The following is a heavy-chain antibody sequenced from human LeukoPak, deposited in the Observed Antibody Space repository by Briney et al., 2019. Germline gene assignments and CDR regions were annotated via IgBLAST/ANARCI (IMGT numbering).Heavy chain of an antibody. D-gene: IGHD3-10*01. CDR3: ARVRKLRTRGVMDPLDY. J-gene: IGHJ4*02. CDR2: IQQDGSEK. V-gene: IGHV3-7*01. Sequence: GGSLRLSCVASGFTFNYYWLTWVRQAPGKGLEWVANIQQDGSEKYYVDSVKGRFIISRDNAKNSLYLQMNSLRAEDTAVYYCARVRKLRTRGVMDPLDYWGQGTLVTVSS. CDR1: GFTFNYYW.